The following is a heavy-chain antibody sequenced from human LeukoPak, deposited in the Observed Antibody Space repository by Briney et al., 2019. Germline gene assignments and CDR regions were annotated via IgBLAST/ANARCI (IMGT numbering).Heavy chain of an antibody. CDR1: GFTFSSYA. D-gene: IGHD1-14*01. Sequence: QTGGSLRLSCAASGFTFSSYALHWVRQAPGKGLEYVSAISSNGGSTYYANSVKGRFTISRDNSKNTLYLQMGSLRAEDTALYYCAKDKMTGRRGYYYYYMDVWGKGTTVTISS. CDR3: AKDKMTGRRGYYYYYMDV. J-gene: IGHJ6*03. V-gene: IGHV3-64*01. CDR2: ISSNGGST.